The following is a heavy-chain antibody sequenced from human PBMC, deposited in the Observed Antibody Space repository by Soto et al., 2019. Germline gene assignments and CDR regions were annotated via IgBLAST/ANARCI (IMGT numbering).Heavy chain of an antibody. CDR3: ARGFTYSSSWYGSLIAPYGMDV. CDR2: IYSGGST. V-gene: IGHV3-66*01. J-gene: IGHJ6*02. CDR1: GFTVSSNY. D-gene: IGHD6-13*01. Sequence: GGSLRLSCAASGFTVSSNYMSWVRQAPGKGLEWVSVIYSGGSTYYADSVKGRFTISRDNSKDTLYLQMNSLRAEDTAVYYCARGFTYSSSWYGSLIAPYGMDVWGQGTTVTVSS.